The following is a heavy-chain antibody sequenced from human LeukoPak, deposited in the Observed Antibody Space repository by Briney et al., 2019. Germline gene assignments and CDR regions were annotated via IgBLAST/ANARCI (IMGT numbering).Heavy chain of an antibody. Sequence: SETLSLTCTVSGGSISSGVYYWSWIRQHPGKGLEWIGYIYYSGSTYYNPSLKSRVTISVDTSKNQFSLKLSSVTAADTAVYYCARAAPVLRFLEWFPDYWGQGTLVTVSS. D-gene: IGHD3-3*01. CDR3: ARAAPVLRFLEWFPDY. V-gene: IGHV4-31*03. CDR2: IYYSGST. CDR1: GGSISSGVYY. J-gene: IGHJ4*02.